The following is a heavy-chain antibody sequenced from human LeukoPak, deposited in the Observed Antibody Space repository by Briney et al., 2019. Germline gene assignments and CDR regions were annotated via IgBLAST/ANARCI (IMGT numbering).Heavy chain of an antibody. CDR3: GGTFDSSGSSFDY. CDR1: GFTFSSYG. Sequence: GGSLRLSCAASGFTFSSYGMHWVRQAPGKGLEWVAVISYDGSNKYYADSVKGRFTISRDNSKNTLYLQMNSLRAEDTAVYYCGGTFDSSGSSFDYWGQRTLVTVSS. J-gene: IGHJ4*02. CDR2: ISYDGSNK. D-gene: IGHD3-22*01. V-gene: IGHV3-30*03.